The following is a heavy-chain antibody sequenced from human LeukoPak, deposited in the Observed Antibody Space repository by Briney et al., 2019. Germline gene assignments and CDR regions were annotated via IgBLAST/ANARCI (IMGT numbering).Heavy chain of an antibody. J-gene: IGHJ4*02. V-gene: IGHV3-21*05. CDR2: IGLASGFV. CDR1: GFTFSDYS. D-gene: IGHD5-24*01. Sequence: GGSLRLSCAASGFTFSDYSMNWVRRAPGRGLEWISYIGLASGFVSYADSVKGRFSISSDTARNSVYLQMSSLRAEDTAVYYCAKDPLRDGYNGPFGSWGQGTLVTVSS. CDR3: AKDPLRDGYNGPFGS.